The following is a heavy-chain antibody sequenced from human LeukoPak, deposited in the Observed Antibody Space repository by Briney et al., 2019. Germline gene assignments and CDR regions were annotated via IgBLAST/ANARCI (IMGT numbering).Heavy chain of an antibody. V-gene: IGHV4-34*01. J-gene: IGHJ6*03. Sequence: SETLSLTCAVYGGSFSGYYWSWIRQPPGKGLEWIGEINHSGSTNYNPSLKSRVTISVDTSKNQFSLKLSSVTAADTAVYYCARLRWVRKPSIAVAPYYYYMDVWGKGTTVTISS. CDR1: GGSFSGYY. D-gene: IGHD6-19*01. CDR2: INHSGST. CDR3: ARLRWVRKPSIAVAPYYYYMDV.